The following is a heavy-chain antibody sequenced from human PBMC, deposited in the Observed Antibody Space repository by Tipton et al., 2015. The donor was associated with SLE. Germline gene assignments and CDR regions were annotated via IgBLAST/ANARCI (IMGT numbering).Heavy chain of an antibody. CDR2: IYPSGDT. CDR1: GDSISSSTW. D-gene: IGHD2-2*01. Sequence: GLVKPSETLSLTCAVSGDSISSSTWWTWVRQPPGKRPEWIGEIYPSGDTNYNPSLKSRVAISLDNSKNQFSLELTSVTAADSAVYFCATVRGGCSSTSCYLEYWGRGTLVTVSS. CDR3: ATVRGGCSSTSCYLEY. J-gene: IGHJ4*02. V-gene: IGHV4-4*02.